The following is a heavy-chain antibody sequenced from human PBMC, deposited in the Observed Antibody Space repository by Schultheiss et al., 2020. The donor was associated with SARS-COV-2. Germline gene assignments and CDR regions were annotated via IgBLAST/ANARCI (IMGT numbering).Heavy chain of an antibody. V-gene: IGHV4-31*03. D-gene: IGHD3-3*01. CDR1: GGSISSGGYY. CDR3: GRGYYDFWSGYWGTVDV. Sequence: SETLSLTCTVSGGSISSGGYYWTWIRQHPGKGLEWIGYIYYSGSTYYNPSLKSRVTISVDTSKNHFSLKLSSLTAADTAFYYCGRGYYDFWSGYWGTVDVWGQGTTVTVSS. J-gene: IGHJ6*02. CDR2: IYYSGST.